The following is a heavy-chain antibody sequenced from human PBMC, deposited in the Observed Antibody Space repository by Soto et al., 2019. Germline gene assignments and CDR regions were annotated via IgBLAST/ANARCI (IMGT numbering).Heavy chain of an antibody. Sequence: QVQLVQSGAEVKKPGASVKVSCKASGYTFTSYDINWVRQATGQGLEWMGWMNPNSGNTGYAQKFQGRVIMTKKTSISTVYMELSSLRSEDTAGYYCARSERRGFDYWGQGTLVTVSS. J-gene: IGHJ4*02. D-gene: IGHD3-16*01. CDR3: ARSERRGFDY. CDR2: MNPNSGNT. CDR1: GYTFTSYD. V-gene: IGHV1-8*01.